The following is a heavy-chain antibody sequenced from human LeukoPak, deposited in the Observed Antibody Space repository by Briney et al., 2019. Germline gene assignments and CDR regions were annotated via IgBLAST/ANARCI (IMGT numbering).Heavy chain of an antibody. V-gene: IGHV3-21*01. D-gene: IGHD2-15*01. Sequence: GGSLRLSCAASGFTFSSYTMKWVRQAPGKGLEWVSSISSSSSYIYYADSVKGRFTISRDNAKNSLFLQMNSLRAEDTAVYYCARGDCSGGSCYLSLTTIDYWGQGTLSPSPQ. CDR1: GFTFSSYT. J-gene: IGHJ4*02. CDR3: ARGDCSGGSCYLSLTTIDY. CDR2: ISSSSSYI.